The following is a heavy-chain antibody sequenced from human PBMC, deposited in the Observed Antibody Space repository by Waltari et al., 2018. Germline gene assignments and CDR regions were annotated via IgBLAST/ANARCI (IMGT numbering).Heavy chain of an antibody. D-gene: IGHD2-2*01. V-gene: IGHV4-34*01. Sequence: QVQLQQWGAGLLKPSETLSLTCAVYGGSFSGYYWSWLRQPPGKGLEWIGEINHSGSTNYNPSLKSRVTISVDTSKNQFSLKLSSVTAADTAVYYCARIARGGDIVVVPAAHFDYWGQGTLVTVSS. J-gene: IGHJ4*02. CDR3: ARIARGGDIVVVPAAHFDY. CDR2: INHSGST. CDR1: GGSFSGYY.